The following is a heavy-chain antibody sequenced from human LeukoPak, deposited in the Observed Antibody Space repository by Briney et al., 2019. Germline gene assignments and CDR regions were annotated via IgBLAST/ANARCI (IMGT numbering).Heavy chain of an antibody. CDR3: TSQDYDYVWGSYRSIVDY. CDR1: GFTFGDYA. Sequence: PGGSLRLSCTASGFTFGDYAMSWVRQAPGKGREWVGFIRSKAYGGTTEYAASVKGRFPISSDDSKSIAYLQMNSLKTEDTAVYYCTSQDYDYVWGSYRSIVDYWGQGTLVTVSS. J-gene: IGHJ4*02. V-gene: IGHV3-49*04. CDR2: IRSKAYGGTT. D-gene: IGHD3-16*02.